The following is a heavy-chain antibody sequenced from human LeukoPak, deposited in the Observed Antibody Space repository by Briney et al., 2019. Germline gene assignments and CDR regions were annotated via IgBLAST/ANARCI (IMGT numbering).Heavy chain of an antibody. CDR1: GFTFSSYA. J-gene: IGHJ4*02. CDR3: VRIVVVPAAIVGYGSGGSCQKFDY. V-gene: IGHV3-23*01. D-gene: IGHD2-2*01. Sequence: PGGSLRLSCAPSGFTFSSYAMSWVRQPPGKGLEWVSAISGSGGSTYYADSVKGRYTISRDNSKNTLYLQMNSLRAEDTAVYYCVRIVVVPAAIVGYGSGGSCQKFDYWGQGTLVTVSS. CDR2: ISGSGGST.